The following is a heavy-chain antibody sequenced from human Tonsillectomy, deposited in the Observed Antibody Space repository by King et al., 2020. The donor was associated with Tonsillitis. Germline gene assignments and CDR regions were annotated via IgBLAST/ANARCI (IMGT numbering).Heavy chain of an antibody. Sequence: VQLVESGAEVKKSGESLKISCKGSGYSFTNYWIGWVRQMPGKGLEWMGIIYPGDSDTRYSPSFQGQVIISVDKSISTAYLQWSSLKASDTAMYYCARRDYYDSSGYYSIYFDYWGQGTLVTVSS. D-gene: IGHD3-22*01. CDR1: GYSFTNYW. CDR3: ARRDYYDSSGYYSIYFDY. J-gene: IGHJ4*02. CDR2: IYPGDSDT. V-gene: IGHV5-51*01.